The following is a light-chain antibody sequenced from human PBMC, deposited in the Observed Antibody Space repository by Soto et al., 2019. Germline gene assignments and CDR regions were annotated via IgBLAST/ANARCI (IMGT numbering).Light chain of an antibody. CDR2: DAS. J-gene: IGKJ2*01. CDR1: QSVSSN. V-gene: IGKV3-11*01. CDR3: QQSSNWPLTYT. Sequence: EIVLTQSPATLSLSPGERATLSCRASQSVSSNLAWYQQKPGQAPRLLIYDASNRATGIPARFSGSGSGTDFTLTVTSLEPEDFAVYYCQQSSNWPLTYTFGQGTKLEIK.